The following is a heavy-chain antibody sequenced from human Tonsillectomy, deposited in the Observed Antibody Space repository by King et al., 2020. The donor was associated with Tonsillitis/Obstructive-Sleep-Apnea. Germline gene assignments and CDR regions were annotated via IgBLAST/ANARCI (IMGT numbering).Heavy chain of an antibody. D-gene: IGHD6-6*01. CDR3: VKGGRYSSSAGDY. CDR1: GFTFSDYA. CDR2: ISSNGGRT. J-gene: IGHJ4*02. V-gene: IGHV3-64D*06. Sequence: VQLVESGGGLVQPGGSLRLSCSASGFTFSDYAMHWVRQAPGKGLECVSSISSNGGRTYFADSVKGRFTISRDNSKNTLYLQMSSLRPEDTAGYYCVKGGRYSSSAGDYWGRGTLVTVSS.